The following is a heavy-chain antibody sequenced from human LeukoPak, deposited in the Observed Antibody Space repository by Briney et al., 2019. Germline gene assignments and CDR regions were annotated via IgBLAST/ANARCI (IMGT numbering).Heavy chain of an antibody. D-gene: IGHD3/OR15-3a*01. J-gene: IGHJ4*02. Sequence: GTSVRVSCKASGYTFTSYYMHWVRQAPGQGLEWMGIINPSGGSTSYAQKFQGRVTMTRYTSTSTVYMELSSLRSEDTAVYYCARDGAPARDWGWGQGTLVTV. CDR2: INPSGGST. V-gene: IGHV1-46*01. CDR3: ARDGAPARDWG. CDR1: GYTFTSYY.